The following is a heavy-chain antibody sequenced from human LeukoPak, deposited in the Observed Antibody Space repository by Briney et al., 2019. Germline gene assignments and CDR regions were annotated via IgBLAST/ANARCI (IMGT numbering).Heavy chain of an antibody. J-gene: IGHJ3*02. Sequence: ASAKVSCKASGYTFTSYAMNWVRQAPGQGLEWMGWINTNTGNPTYAQGSTGRFVFSLDTSVSTAYLQISSLKAEDTAVYYCARDRREYSRDAFDIWGQGTMVTVSS. CDR1: GYTFTSYA. CDR3: ARDRREYSRDAFDI. CDR2: INTNTGNP. V-gene: IGHV7-4-1*02. D-gene: IGHD6-6*01.